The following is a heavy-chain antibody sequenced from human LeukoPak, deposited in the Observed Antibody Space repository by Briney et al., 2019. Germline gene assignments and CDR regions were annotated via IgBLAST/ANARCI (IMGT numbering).Heavy chain of an antibody. V-gene: IGHV4-59*01. D-gene: IGHD6-13*01. CDR3: ARVRQLAFDY. Sequence: SETLSLTCAVYGGSFSGYYWSWIRQPPGKGLEWVGYIYYSGRTNYNRSLKSRVTISVDTSKNQFSLKLSSVTTADTAVYYCARVRQLAFDYWGQGTLVTVSS. J-gene: IGHJ4*02. CDR1: GGSFSGYY. CDR2: IYYSGRT.